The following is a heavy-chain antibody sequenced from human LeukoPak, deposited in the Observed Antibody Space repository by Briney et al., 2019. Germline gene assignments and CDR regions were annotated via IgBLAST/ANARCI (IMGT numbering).Heavy chain of an antibody. Sequence: GGSLRLSCAASGFTVNSNYMSWVRQAPGKGLECVSIIYSSGTTYYADSVKGRFTISRDNSKNTLYLQMNSLRAEDTAVYYCAREVKKGIAAAGSRDYWGQGTLVTVSS. CDR1: GFTVNSNY. V-gene: IGHV3-53*01. CDR3: AREVKKGIAAAGSRDY. D-gene: IGHD6-13*01. CDR2: IYSSGTT. J-gene: IGHJ4*02.